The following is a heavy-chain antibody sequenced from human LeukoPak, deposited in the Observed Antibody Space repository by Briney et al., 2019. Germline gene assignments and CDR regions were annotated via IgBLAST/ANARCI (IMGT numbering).Heavy chain of an antibody. CDR1: GDSISGGDYY. CDR3: ARDQMGVQQLFRSYYYGMDV. J-gene: IGHJ6*02. D-gene: IGHD4-11*01. Sequence: SETLSLTCTVSGDSISGGDYYWSWIRQPPGKGLEWIGYIYYSGSTYYNPSLKSRVTISVDTSKNQFSLKLSSVTAADTAVYYCARDQMGVQQLFRSYYYGMDVWGQGTTVTVSS. CDR2: IYYSGST. V-gene: IGHV4-30-4*01.